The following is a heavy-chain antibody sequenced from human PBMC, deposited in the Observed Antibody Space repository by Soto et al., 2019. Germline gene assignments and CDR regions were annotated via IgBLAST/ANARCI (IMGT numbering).Heavy chain of an antibody. J-gene: IGHJ3*02. CDR1: GGSFSGYY. D-gene: IGHD1-26*01. Sequence: TLSLTCAVYGGSFSGYYWSWIRQPPGKGLEWIGEINHSGSTNYNPSLKSRVTISVDTSKNQFSLKLSSVTAADTAVYYCASVIVGATKGAFDIWGQGTMVTVSS. CDR2: INHSGST. CDR3: ASVIVGATKGAFDI. V-gene: IGHV4-34*01.